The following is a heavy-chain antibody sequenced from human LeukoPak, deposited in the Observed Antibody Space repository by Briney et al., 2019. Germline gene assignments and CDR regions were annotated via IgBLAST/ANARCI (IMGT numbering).Heavy chain of an antibody. CDR3: AKELAVATTGY. J-gene: IGHJ4*02. CDR2: IFYSGST. V-gene: IGHV4-39*07. D-gene: IGHD6-19*01. Sequence: SETLSLTCTVSGASISSSSYYWGWIRQPPGKGLEWIGSIFYSGSTYYNPSLKSRVTISVDTSKNQFSLKLSFVTAADTAVYYCAKELAVATTGYWGQGTLVTVSS. CDR1: GASISSSSYY.